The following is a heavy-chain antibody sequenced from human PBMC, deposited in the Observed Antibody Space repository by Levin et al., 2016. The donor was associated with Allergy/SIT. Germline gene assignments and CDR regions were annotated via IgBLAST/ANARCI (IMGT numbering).Heavy chain of an antibody. V-gene: IGHV1-69*04. CDR2: IIPILGIA. Sequence: WVRQAPGQGLEWMGRIIPILGIANYAQKFQGRVTITADKSTSTAYMELSSLRSEDTAVYYCARADYDILTGYNYYYGMDVWGQGTTVTVSS. D-gene: IGHD3-9*01. J-gene: IGHJ6*02. CDR3: ARADYDILTGYNYYYGMDV.